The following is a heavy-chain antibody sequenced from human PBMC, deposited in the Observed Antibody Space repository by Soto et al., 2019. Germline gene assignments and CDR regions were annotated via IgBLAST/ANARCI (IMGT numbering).Heavy chain of an antibody. CDR1: GFTFSSYA. V-gene: IGHV3-23*01. J-gene: IGHJ4*01. Sequence: GGSLRLSCAASGFTFSSYAMSWVRQAPGKGLEWVSGITGSGTSTFYADSVKGRFTISRDNSKNTLYLQMNSLRAEYTAEDYCAKEPNPWGQGTLVTVSS. CDR2: ITGSGTST. CDR3: AKEPNP.